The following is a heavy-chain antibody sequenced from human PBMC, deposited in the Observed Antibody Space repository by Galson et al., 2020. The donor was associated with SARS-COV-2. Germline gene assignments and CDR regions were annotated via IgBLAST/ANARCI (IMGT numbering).Heavy chain of an antibody. J-gene: IGHJ4*02. CDR2: INPSGGST. CDR3: ARDRSDCSGGSCYYFDY. CDR1: GYTFTSHY. D-gene: IGHD2-15*01. Sequence: ASVTVSCKASGYTFTSHYMHWVRQAPGPGLEWMGIINPSGGSTSYAQKFQGRVTMTRDTSTSTVYMELSSLSSEDTAVDYCARDRSDCSGGSCYYFDYWVQGTLVTV. V-gene: IGHV1-46*01.